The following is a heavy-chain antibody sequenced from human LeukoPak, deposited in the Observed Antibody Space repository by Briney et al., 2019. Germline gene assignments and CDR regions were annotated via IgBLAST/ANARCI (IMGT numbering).Heavy chain of an antibody. Sequence: SETLSLTCTVSGGSISSYYWNWIRQPPGKGLEWIGYIYYSGSTNYNPSLKSRVTISLDTSKNQFSLKLSSVTAADTAVYYCARGGNYYDSSGYYFPGDYWGQGTLVTVSS. CDR2: IYYSGST. CDR1: GGSISSYY. J-gene: IGHJ4*02. CDR3: ARGGNYYDSSGYYFPGDY. D-gene: IGHD3-22*01. V-gene: IGHV4-59*01.